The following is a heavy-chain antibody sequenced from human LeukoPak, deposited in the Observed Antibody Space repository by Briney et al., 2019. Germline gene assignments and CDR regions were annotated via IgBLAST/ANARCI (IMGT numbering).Heavy chain of an antibody. CDR1: GLTVSSNY. CDR3: ARNYGSGSYYKSAFDY. CDR2: IYTGGTT. Sequence: GGSLRLSCATSGLTVSSNYMSWVRQAPGKGLEWVALIYTGGTTSYADSVKGRFTISRDNSKNTLYLQMNSLRAEDTAVYYCARNYGSGSYYKSAFDYWGQGTLVTVSS. J-gene: IGHJ4*02. D-gene: IGHD3-10*01. V-gene: IGHV3-53*01.